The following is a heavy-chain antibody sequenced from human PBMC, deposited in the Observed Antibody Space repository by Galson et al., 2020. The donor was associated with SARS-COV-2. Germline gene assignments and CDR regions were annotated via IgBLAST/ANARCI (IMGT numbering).Heavy chain of an antibody. CDR2: ISAYNGNT. J-gene: IGHJ6*02. Sequence: ASVKVSCKASGYTFTSYGISWVRQAPGQGLEWMGWISAYNGNTYYAQKLQGRVTMTTDTSTSTAYMELRSLSSDDTAVYYCARLDCSGGSCYLDYYYYYGMDVWGQGTTVTVSS. CDR3: ARLDCSGGSCYLDYYYYYGMDV. V-gene: IGHV1-18*01. CDR1: GYTFTSYG. D-gene: IGHD2-15*01.